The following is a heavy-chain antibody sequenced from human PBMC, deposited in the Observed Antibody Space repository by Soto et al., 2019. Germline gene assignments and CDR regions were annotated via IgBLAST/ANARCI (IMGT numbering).Heavy chain of an antibody. CDR2: IIPIFGTA. J-gene: IGHJ4*02. Sequence: ASVKVSCKASGYTFTSYYMHWVRQAPGQGLEWMGGIIPIFGTANYAQKFQGRVTMTRDTSTSTVYMELSSLRSEDTAVYYCARVIRGPYYFDYWGQGTLVTVSS. D-gene: IGHD3-16*01. CDR3: ARVIRGPYYFDY. CDR1: GYTFTSYY. V-gene: IGHV1-46*01.